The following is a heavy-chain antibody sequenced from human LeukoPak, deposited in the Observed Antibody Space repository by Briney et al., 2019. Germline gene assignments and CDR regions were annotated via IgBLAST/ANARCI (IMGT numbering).Heavy chain of an antibody. Sequence: GGSLRLSCAASGFTFSSYAMSWVRQAPGKGLEWVSATSGSGGSTYYADSVKGRFTISRDNSKNTLYLQMNSLRAEDTAVYYCATQHYSNYESYYWGQGTLVTVSS. CDR2: TSGSGGST. D-gene: IGHD4-11*01. CDR1: GFTFSSYA. V-gene: IGHV3-23*01. J-gene: IGHJ4*02. CDR3: ATQHYSNYESYY.